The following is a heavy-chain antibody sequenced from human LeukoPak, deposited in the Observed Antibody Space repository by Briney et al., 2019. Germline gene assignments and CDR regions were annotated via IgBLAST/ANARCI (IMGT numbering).Heavy chain of an antibody. D-gene: IGHD6-13*01. V-gene: IGHV5-51*01. Sequence: GESLKISCKGSGYNFTTYWIGWVRQMPGKGLEWMGIIYPVDSKTRYSPSFQGQVTISADKSISTAYLQWSSLKASDTAMYYCARQGGIAAAGEFDYWGQGTLVTVSS. CDR2: IYPVDSKT. CDR3: ARQGGIAAAGEFDY. J-gene: IGHJ4*02. CDR1: GYNFTTYW.